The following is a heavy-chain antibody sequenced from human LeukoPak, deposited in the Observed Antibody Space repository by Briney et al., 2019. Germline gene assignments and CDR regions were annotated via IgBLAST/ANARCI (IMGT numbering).Heavy chain of an antibody. CDR1: GFSFSSYS. Sequence: GGSLRLSCAASGFSFSSYSMNWVRQAPGKGLEWVASISNSSSYIYYADSVKGRFTISRDNATNSLYLQMNSLRAEDTAVYYCARSQPGSYSFWGQGTLVTVSS. CDR2: ISNSSSYI. V-gene: IGHV3-21*01. D-gene: IGHD3-10*01. CDR3: ARSQPGSYSF. J-gene: IGHJ4*02.